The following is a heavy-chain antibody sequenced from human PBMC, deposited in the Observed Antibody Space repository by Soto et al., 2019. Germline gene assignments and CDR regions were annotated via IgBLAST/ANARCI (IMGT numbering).Heavy chain of an antibody. Sequence: GGSLRLSCAASGFTFSDYYMSWIRQAPGKGLEWVSYISSSGRTIYYADSVKGRFTISRDSAKNSLYLQMNSLRAEDTAVYYCARAYEGDYFDYWGQGTLVTVSS. D-gene: IGHD3-16*01. CDR2: ISSSGRTI. CDR1: GFTFSDYY. J-gene: IGHJ4*02. CDR3: ARAYEGDYFDY. V-gene: IGHV3-11*04.